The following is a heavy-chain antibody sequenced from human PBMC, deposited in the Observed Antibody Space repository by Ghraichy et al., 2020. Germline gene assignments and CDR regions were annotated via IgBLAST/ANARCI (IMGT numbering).Heavy chain of an antibody. Sequence: GGSLRLSCAASGFTFSSYAMSWVRQAPGKGLEWVSAISGSGGSTYYADSVKGRFTISRDNSKNTLYLQMNSLRAEDTAVYYCAKDLLDILTGYYAGGEGYWNWGQGTLVTVSS. V-gene: IGHV3-23*01. CDR2: ISGSGGST. D-gene: IGHD3-9*01. CDR1: GFTFSSYA. J-gene: IGHJ4*02. CDR3: AKDLLDILTGYYAGGEGYWN.